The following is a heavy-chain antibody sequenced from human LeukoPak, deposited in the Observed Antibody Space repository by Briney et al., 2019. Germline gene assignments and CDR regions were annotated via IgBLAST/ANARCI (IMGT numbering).Heavy chain of an antibody. CDR2: IYHSGST. J-gene: IGHJ4*02. CDR1: GYSISSGYY. D-gene: IGHD3/OR15-3a*01. Sequence: SETLSLNCTVSGYSISSGYYWGWIRQHPGKGLEWIGSIYHSGSTYYNPPLKSRVTISVDTTKNQFSLKLRSVTAADTAVYYCARAGYYTFDYWGQGTLVTVSS. V-gene: IGHV4-38-2*02. CDR3: ARAGYYTFDY.